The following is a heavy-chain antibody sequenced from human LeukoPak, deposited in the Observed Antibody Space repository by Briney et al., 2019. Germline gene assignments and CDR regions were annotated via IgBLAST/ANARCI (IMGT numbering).Heavy chain of an antibody. Sequence: SETLSLTCTVSGGSISSYYWSWIRPPPGKGLAWIGYIYYSGSTNYNPSLKSRVTISVDTSKNQFSLKLSSVTAADTAVYYCAREEIRSWFDPWGQGTLVTVSS. CDR1: GGSISSYY. D-gene: IGHD5-24*01. V-gene: IGHV4-59*01. J-gene: IGHJ5*02. CDR2: IYYSGST. CDR3: AREEIRSWFDP.